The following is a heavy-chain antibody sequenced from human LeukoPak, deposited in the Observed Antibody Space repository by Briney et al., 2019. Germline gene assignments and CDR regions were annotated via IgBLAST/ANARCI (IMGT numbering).Heavy chain of an antibody. CDR1: GGSISSSSYY. CDR2: IYYSGST. Sequence: PSETLSLTCTVSGGSISSSSYYWGLIRQPPGKGLEWIGSIYYSGSTYYNPSLKSRVTISVDTSKNQFSLKLSSVTAADTAVYYCARHYIPYYDFWSGYQYYFDYWGQGTLVTVSS. CDR3: ARHYIPYYDFWSGYQYYFDY. V-gene: IGHV4-39*01. J-gene: IGHJ4*02. D-gene: IGHD3-3*01.